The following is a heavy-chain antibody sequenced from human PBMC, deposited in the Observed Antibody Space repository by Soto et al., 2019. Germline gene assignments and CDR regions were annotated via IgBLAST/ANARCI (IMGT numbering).Heavy chain of an antibody. V-gene: IGHV3-30-3*02. CDR1: GFTFGNFA. CDR2: MAYDASNK. CDR3: AKSAEGSTRSYFDY. J-gene: IGHJ4*01. Sequence: QVQLVESGGGVVQPGRSLTVSCAASGFTFGNFAMHWVRQAPGKGLEWLAVMAYDASNKHYADSVKGRFTISRDNSKSTLFLHMSNLRADDTAGYYGAKSAEGSTRSYFDYWGHGTLVTVSS. D-gene: IGHD1-26*01.